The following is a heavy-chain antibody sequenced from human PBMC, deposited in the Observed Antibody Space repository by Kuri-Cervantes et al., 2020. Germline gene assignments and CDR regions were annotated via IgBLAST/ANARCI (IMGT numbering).Heavy chain of an antibody. D-gene: IGHD2-21*02. CDR2: IYSGGST. CDR1: GFTFSSYA. CDR3: AKEALAYCGDDCYSPLDY. V-gene: IGHV3-23*03. Sequence: GESLKISCAASGFTFSSYAMSWVRQAPGKGLEWVSVIYSGGSTYYAGSVKGRFTISRDNSKNTLYLQMNSLRAEDTAVYYCAKEALAYCGDDCYSPLDYWGQGTLVTVSS. J-gene: IGHJ4*02.